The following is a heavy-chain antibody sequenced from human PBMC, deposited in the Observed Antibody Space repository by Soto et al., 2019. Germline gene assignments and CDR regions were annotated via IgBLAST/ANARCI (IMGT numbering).Heavy chain of an antibody. D-gene: IGHD3-22*01. CDR1: GYTFTSYG. J-gene: IGHJ4*02. Sequence: QVQLVPSGAEVKKPWASVKVSCKASGYTFTSYGISWVRQDPGQGREWMGWISAYNGNTNYAQKLQGRVTMTTDTSTSTAYMELRSLRSDDTAVYYCARDQMDYYDSLYYFDYWGQGTLVTVSS. CDR3: ARDQMDYYDSLYYFDY. CDR2: ISAYNGNT. V-gene: IGHV1-18*01.